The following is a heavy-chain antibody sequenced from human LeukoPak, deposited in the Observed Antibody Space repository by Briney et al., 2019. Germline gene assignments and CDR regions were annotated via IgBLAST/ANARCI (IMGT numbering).Heavy chain of an antibody. V-gene: IGHV1-8*03. Sequence: ASVKVSCKASGYTFTSYDINWVRQATGQGLEWMGWMNPSSGNTGYAQKFQGRVTITRNTSISTAYMELSSLRSEDTAVYYCARGDSGYDDLGYGDPDLDYWYYMDVWGKGTTVTVSS. CDR1: GYTFTSYD. CDR3: ARGDSGYDDLGYGDPDLDYWYYMDV. CDR2: MNPSSGNT. D-gene: IGHD5-12*01. J-gene: IGHJ6*03.